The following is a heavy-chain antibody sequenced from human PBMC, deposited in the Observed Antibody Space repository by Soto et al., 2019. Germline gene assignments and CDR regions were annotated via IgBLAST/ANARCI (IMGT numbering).Heavy chain of an antibody. Sequence: QVQLQESGPGLVKPSETLSLTCTVSGGSISSYYWSWIRQPPGKGLEWIGYIYYSGSTNYNPSLKSRVTILVDTAKTRFSLQLRSVDAADTAVYYCASSGSGSYPRFDPWGQGTLVTVSS. J-gene: IGHJ5*02. D-gene: IGHD3-10*01. CDR1: GGSISSYY. CDR3: ASSGSGSYPRFDP. CDR2: IYYSGST. V-gene: IGHV4-59*01.